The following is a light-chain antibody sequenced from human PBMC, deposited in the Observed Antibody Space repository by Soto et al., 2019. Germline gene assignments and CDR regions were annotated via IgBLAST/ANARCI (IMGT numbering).Light chain of an antibody. CDR2: DVS. CDR3: SSYTRSSTHV. Sequence: QSVLTQPASVSGSPGQSITISCTGTSSDVGAYTFVSWYQQHPDKVPKLMIFDVSRRPSGVSDRFSGSKSGNTASLTISGLQPEDEADDYCSSYTRSSTHVFGSGTKLTVL. V-gene: IGLV2-14*03. CDR1: SSDVGAYTF. J-gene: IGLJ1*01.